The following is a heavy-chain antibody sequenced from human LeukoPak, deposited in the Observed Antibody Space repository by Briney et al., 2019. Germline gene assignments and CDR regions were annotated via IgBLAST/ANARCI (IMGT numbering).Heavy chain of an antibody. CDR3: ARDRGDYGDYPWHFDL. J-gene: IGHJ2*01. CDR1: GYNFTSYG. CDR2: ISPYNDNT. Sequence: VASVKVSCKASGYNFTSYGTSWVRQAPGQGLEWMGWISPYNDNTSFAQKLQGRVTMTTDTSTSTAYMELRSLRSDDTAVYYCARDRGDYGDYPWHFDLWGRGTLVTVSS. D-gene: IGHD4-17*01. V-gene: IGHV1-18*01.